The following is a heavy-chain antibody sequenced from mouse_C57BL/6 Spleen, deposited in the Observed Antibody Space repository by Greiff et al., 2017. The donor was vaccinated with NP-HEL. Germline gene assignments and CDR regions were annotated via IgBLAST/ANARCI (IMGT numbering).Heavy chain of an antibody. V-gene: IGHV5-4*01. CDR2: ISDGGSYT. D-gene: IGHD1-1*01. CDR1: GFTFSSYA. J-gene: IGHJ3*01. CDR3: AREGGSSSLWFAY. Sequence: EVQRVESGGGLVKPGGSLKLSCAASGFTFSSYAMSWVRQTPEKRLEWVATISDGGSYTYYPDNVKGRFTISRDNAKNNLYLQMSHLKSEDTAMYYCAREGGSSSLWFAYWGQGTLVTVSA.